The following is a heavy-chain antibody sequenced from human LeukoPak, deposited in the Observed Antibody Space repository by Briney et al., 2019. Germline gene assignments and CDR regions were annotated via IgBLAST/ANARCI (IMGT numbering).Heavy chain of an antibody. V-gene: IGHV4-59*08. D-gene: IGHD6-19*01. CDR2: IYYSGST. Sequence: PSETLSLTCTVSGGSISSYYWSWIRQPPGKGLEWMWYIYYSGSTNYNPSVKSRVTISVDRSRNQFFLRLKSVTAADTAVYYCARQGFTGAWSYWLDYWGQGILVTVS. CDR1: GGSISSYY. CDR3: ARQGFTGAWSYWLDY. J-gene: IGHJ4*02.